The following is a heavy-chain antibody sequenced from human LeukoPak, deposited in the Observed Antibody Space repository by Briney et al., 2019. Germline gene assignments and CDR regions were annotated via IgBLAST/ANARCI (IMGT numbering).Heavy chain of an antibody. CDR3: ARHLTTVIPLDP. D-gene: IGHD4-17*01. J-gene: IGHJ5*02. CDR1: GGSISSSSYY. CDR2: IYYSGST. Sequence: SETLSLTCTVSGGSISSSSYYWGWIRQPPGKGLEWIGSIYYSGSTYYNPSLKSRVTISVDTSKNQFSLKLSSVTAADTAVCYCARHLTTVIPLDPWGQGTLVTVSS. V-gene: IGHV4-39*01.